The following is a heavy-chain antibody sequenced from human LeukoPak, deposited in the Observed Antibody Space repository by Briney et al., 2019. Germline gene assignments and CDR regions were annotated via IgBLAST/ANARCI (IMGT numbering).Heavy chain of an antibody. D-gene: IGHD1-26*01. Sequence: QSGGSLRLSCAASGFTFSSYAMHWVRQAPGKGLEWVAVISFDGSDKYYADSVKGRFTISRDNSKNTLYLQMNSLRAEDTAVYYCARDQHSEIGVGANDYWGQGTLVTVSS. CDR1: GFTFSSYA. J-gene: IGHJ4*02. CDR3: ARDQHSEIGVGANDY. CDR2: ISFDGSDK. V-gene: IGHV3-30-3*01.